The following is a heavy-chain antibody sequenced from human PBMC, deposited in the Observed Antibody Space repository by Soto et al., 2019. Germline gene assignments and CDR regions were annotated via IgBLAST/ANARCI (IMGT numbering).Heavy chain of an antibody. V-gene: IGHV3-23*01. CDR2: ISGNGGST. D-gene: IGHD3-22*01. CDR1: GFTFSRYA. Sequence: PGGSLRLSCAASGFTFSRYAMSWVRQAPGKGLEWVAAISGNGGSTYYADSVKGRFTISRDNSKNTLYLQMNSLRAEDTAVYYCAKYRLMDHDSSGYYHDWGQGTLVTVSS. J-gene: IGHJ4*02. CDR3: AKYRLMDHDSSGYYHD.